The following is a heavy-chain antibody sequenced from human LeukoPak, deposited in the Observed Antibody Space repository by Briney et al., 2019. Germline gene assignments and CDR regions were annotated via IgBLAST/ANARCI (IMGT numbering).Heavy chain of an antibody. CDR1: GYTFTSYD. CDR3: ARGDYASGSYYSNDY. D-gene: IGHD3-10*01. J-gene: IGHJ4*02. CDR2: ISTYKGDI. V-gene: IGHV1-18*01. Sequence: ASVKVSCKASGYTFTSYDFSWVRQAPGQGLEWMGWISTYKGDIKYAQKFQGRVTMTTDTSTSTAYMELRTLRSDDTAVYYCARGDYASGSYYSNDYWGQGTLVTVSS.